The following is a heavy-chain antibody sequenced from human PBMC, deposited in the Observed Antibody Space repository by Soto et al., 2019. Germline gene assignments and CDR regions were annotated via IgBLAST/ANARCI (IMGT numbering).Heavy chain of an antibody. Sequence: QVQLVQSGGEVKKPGSSVKVSCKASGDTFTNHVFNWVRQAPGQGLEWMGGIISLFGTPHYSQRFQGRVTITADESTATSYMQLSSLRSEDTAVYYCARDPGSCHDRGDYWGQGTLVTV. D-gene: IGHD3-10*01. CDR3: ARDPGSCHDRGDY. J-gene: IGHJ4*02. CDR2: IISLFGTP. V-gene: IGHV1-69*12. CDR1: GDTFTNHV.